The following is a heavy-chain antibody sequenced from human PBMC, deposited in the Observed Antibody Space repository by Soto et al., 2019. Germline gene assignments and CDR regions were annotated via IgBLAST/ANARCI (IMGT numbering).Heavy chain of an antibody. CDR1: GYTFTSYY. J-gene: IGHJ4*02. CDR2: INPSGGST. D-gene: IGHD2-15*01. CDR3: ARDRQDCSGGSCYSYYFDY. Sequence: ASVKVSCKASGYTFTSYYRRWVRQAPGQGLEWMGIINPSGGSTSYAQKFQGRVTMTRDTSTSTVYMELSSLRSEGTAVYYCARDRQDCSGGSCYSYYFDYWGQGTLVTVSS. V-gene: IGHV1-46*03.